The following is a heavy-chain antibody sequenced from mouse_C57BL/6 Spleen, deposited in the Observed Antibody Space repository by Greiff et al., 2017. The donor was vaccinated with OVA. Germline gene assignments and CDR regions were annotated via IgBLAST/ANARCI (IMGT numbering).Heavy chain of an antibody. CDR2: IYPGNSDT. CDR1: GYTFTSYW. D-gene: IGHD2-4*01. Sequence: VQLKQSGTVLARPGASVKMSCKTSGYTFTSYWMHWVKQRPGQGLEWIGAIYPGNSDTSYNQKFKGKAKLTAVTSASTAYMELSSLTNEDSAVYYCTGLHYYDYDRGFAYWGQGTLVTVSA. CDR3: TGLHYYDYDRGFAY. V-gene: IGHV1-5*01. J-gene: IGHJ3*01.